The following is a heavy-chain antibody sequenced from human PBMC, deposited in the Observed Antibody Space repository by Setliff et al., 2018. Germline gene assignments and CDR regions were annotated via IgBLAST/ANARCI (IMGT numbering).Heavy chain of an antibody. V-gene: IGHV1-46*01. CDR3: ARGGLAAAGRKGVFEH. CDR2: IHPGGGSS. CDR1: GYSLSSYY. Sequence: ASVKVSCKASGYSLSSYYMHWVRQAPGQGPEWMGIIHPGGGSSSSVQKFQGRVTMTRDTSTSTVYMELSSLTSEDTAIYYCARGGLAAAGRKGVFEHWGQGTLVTVSA. D-gene: IGHD6-13*01. J-gene: IGHJ4*02.